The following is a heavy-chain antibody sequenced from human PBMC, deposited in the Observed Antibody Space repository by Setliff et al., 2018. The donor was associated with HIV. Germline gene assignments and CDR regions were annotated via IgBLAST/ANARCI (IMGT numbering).Heavy chain of an antibody. CDR1: GGTFRNYG. V-gene: IGHV1-69*13. CDR3: VRVTSSSTGYNYYYGMDV. D-gene: IGHD6-6*01. Sequence: SVKVSCKASGGTFRNYGISWVRQVPGQGLEWMGGIIPIFGTTNYAQKFQGRVTITADESTTTAYMELSSLRSEDTAVYYCVRVTSSSTGYNYYYGMDVWGQGTKVTVSS. J-gene: IGHJ6*02. CDR2: IIPIFGTT.